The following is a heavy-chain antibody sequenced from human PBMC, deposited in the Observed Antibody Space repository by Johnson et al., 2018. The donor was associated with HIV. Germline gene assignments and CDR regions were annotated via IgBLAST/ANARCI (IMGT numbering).Heavy chain of an antibody. J-gene: IGHJ3*02. D-gene: IGHD6-13*01. CDR2: IYSGGTT. V-gene: IGHV3-NL1*01. CDR3: ASKAAGTMHAFDI. Sequence: QMQLVESGGGVVQPGRSLRLSCAASGFTFSSYAMHWVRQAPGKGLAWVSVIYSGGTTYYADSVNGRFTISIDKANNTLHLQMNSLRAEDTAVYYCASKAAGTMHAFDIWGQGTMVTVSS. CDR1: GFTFSSYA.